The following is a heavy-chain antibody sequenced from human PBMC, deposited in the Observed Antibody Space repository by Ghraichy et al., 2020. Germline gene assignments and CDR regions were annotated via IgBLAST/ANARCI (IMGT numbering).Heavy chain of an antibody. CDR1: GFTFSSYS. CDR3: ARDYGRVTTALDY. CDR2: ISSSSSYI. Sequence: GGSLRLSCAASGFTFSSYSMNWVRQAPGKGLEWVSSISSSSSYIYYADSVKGRFTISRDNAKNSLYLQMNSLRAEDTAVYYCARDYGRVTTALDYWGQGTLVTVSS. V-gene: IGHV3-21*01. D-gene: IGHD4-11*01. J-gene: IGHJ4*02.